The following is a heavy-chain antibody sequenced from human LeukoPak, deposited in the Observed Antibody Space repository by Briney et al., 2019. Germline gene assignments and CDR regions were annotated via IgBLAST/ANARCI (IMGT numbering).Heavy chain of an antibody. CDR2: ISYDGSNK. J-gene: IGHJ4*02. CDR1: GFTFSSFG. V-gene: IGHV3-30*19. CDR3: ARPYGYDY. D-gene: IGHD2-2*03. Sequence: GGSLRLSCAASGFTFSSFGMYWVRQAPGKGLEWVAVISYDGSNKYYADSVKGRFTISRDNSKNTLYLQMNSLRAEDTAVYYCARPYGYDYWGQGTLVTVSS.